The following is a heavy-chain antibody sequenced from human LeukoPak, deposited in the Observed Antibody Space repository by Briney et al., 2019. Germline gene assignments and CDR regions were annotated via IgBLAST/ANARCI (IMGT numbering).Heavy chain of an antibody. CDR1: GFTFSSYA. D-gene: IGHD3-22*01. Sequence: GGSLRLSCAASGFTFSSYATSWDRQAPGKGLEWVSAISGSGGSTYYADSVKGRFTISRDNSKNTLYLQMNSLRAEDTAVYYCAKVRYYDSSGYDWNAFDIWGQGTMVTVSS. J-gene: IGHJ3*02. CDR2: ISGSGGST. V-gene: IGHV3-23*01. CDR3: AKVRYYDSSGYDWNAFDI.